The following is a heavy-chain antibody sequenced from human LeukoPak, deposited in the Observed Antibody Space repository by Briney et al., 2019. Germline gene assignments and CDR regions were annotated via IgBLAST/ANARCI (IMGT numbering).Heavy chain of an antibody. J-gene: IGHJ4*02. Sequence: SETLSLTCAVSGGSISSSNWWSWVRQPPGKGPVWIGEIYHSGSTNYNPSLKSRVTISVDKSKNQFSLKLSSVTAADTAVYYCARSSYDFWSGYELEYYFDYWGQGTLVTVSS. D-gene: IGHD3-3*01. V-gene: IGHV4-4*02. CDR3: ARSSYDFWSGYELEYYFDY. CDR2: IYHSGST. CDR1: GGSISSSNW.